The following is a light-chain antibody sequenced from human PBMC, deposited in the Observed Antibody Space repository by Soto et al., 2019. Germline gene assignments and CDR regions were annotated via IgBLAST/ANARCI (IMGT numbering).Light chain of an antibody. CDR3: AAWDDSLNGPV. J-gene: IGLJ3*02. Sequence: QSVLTQPPSVSGAPGQRVTISCTGSSSNIGAGYDVHWYQQLPGTAPKLLISGNSNRPSGVPDRFSGSKSGTSASLAITGLQAEDEADYHCAAWDDSLNGPVFGGGTKLTVL. V-gene: IGLV1-40*01. CDR1: SSNIGAGYD. CDR2: GNS.